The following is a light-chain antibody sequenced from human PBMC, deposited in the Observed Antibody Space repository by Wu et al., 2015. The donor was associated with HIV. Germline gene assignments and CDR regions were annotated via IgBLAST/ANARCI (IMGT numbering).Light chain of an antibody. Sequence: EIVMTQSPATLSVSPGERAILTCRASQSIVDVAWYQQKPGQAPRLLIYGASTRATGIPARFSGSGSGTEFTLTISSLQSEDFALYYCQQYDNWRTFGQGTKVEIK. V-gene: IGKV3-15*01. J-gene: IGKJ1*01. CDR1: QSIVD. CDR3: QQYDNWRT. CDR2: GAS.